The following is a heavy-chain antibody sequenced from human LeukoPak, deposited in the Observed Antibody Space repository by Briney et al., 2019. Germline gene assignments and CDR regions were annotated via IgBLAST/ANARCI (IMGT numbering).Heavy chain of an antibody. CDR1: GFTFSSYW. J-gene: IGHJ3*02. Sequence: HPGGSLRLSCAASGFTFSSYWMSWVRQTPDKGLEWVANIKEDGSEKYSVDSVQGRFTISRDNAKNSLYLQMSSLRVEDTAVYYCAREAMVRGVPDAFDIWGQGTVVTVSS. CDR2: IKEDGSEK. D-gene: IGHD3-10*01. CDR3: AREAMVRGVPDAFDI. V-gene: IGHV3-7*01.